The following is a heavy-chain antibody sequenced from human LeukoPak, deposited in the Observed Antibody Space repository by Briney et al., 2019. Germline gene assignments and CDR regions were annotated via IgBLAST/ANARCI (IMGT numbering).Heavy chain of an antibody. Sequence: GESLKISCKGSGYSFTSYWIGWVRQMPGKGLEWMGIIYPGDSDTRYSPSFQGQVTISADKSISTAYLQWSSLKASGTAMYYCARHERLRLGELSPNFDYWGQGTLVTVSS. V-gene: IGHV5-51*01. D-gene: IGHD3-16*02. CDR2: IYPGDSDT. J-gene: IGHJ4*02. CDR3: ARHERLRLGELSPNFDY. CDR1: GYSFTSYW.